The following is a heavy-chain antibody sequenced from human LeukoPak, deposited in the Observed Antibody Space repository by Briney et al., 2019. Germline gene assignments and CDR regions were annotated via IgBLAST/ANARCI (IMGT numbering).Heavy chain of an antibody. Sequence: SQTLSLTCTVSGGSISSGGYYWSWIRQHPGKGLEWIGYIYYSGSTYYSPSLKSRVTISVDTSKNQFSLKLSSVTAADTAVYYCARYADREGSFDYWGQGTLVTVSS. CDR2: IYYSGST. J-gene: IGHJ4*02. D-gene: IGHD3-10*01. CDR3: ARYADREGSFDY. V-gene: IGHV4-31*03. CDR1: GGSISSGGYY.